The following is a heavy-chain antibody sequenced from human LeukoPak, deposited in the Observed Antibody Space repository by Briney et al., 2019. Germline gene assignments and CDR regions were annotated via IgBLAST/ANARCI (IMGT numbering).Heavy chain of an antibody. Sequence: SVKVSCKASGGTFSSYAISWVRQAPGQGLEWMGGIIPIFCTANYAQKFQGRVTITTDESTSTAYMELSSLRSEDTAVYYCARAETRYSSSWYAHYWGQGTLVTVSS. V-gene: IGHV1-69*05. CDR2: IIPIFCTA. CDR1: GGTFSSYA. CDR3: ARAETRYSSSWYAHY. D-gene: IGHD6-13*01. J-gene: IGHJ4*02.